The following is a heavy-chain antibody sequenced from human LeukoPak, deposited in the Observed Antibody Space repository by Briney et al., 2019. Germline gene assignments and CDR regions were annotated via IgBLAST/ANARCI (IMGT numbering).Heavy chain of an antibody. V-gene: IGHV5-51*01. D-gene: IGHD2-15*01. J-gene: IGHJ5*02. CDR1: GYSINNYW. CDR3: ARQEYCSGASCYTWFDP. CDR2: IYPADSDI. Sequence: GESLRISCKGSGYSINNYWIAWVRQMPGKGLEWMGIIYPADSDIRYSPSFQGQVTISADKSISTAYLQWNSLKASDTAMYYCARQEYCSGASCYTWFDPWGQGTLVTVSS.